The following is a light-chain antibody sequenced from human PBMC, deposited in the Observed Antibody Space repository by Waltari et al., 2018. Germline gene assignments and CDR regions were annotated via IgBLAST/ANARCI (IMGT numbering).Light chain of an antibody. Sequence: VVFTHSPLSLPVPLGQPASISCTPTQSLVHSDGNTFLAWFHQRPGQSPRRLIYKVSNRESGVPDRFSASGSGTDFTLKISRVEAEDVGVYYCMQGTHWPLTFGGGTKVEMK. CDR2: KVS. V-gene: IGKV2-30*02. J-gene: IGKJ4*01. CDR3: MQGTHWPLT. CDR1: QSLVHSDGNTF.